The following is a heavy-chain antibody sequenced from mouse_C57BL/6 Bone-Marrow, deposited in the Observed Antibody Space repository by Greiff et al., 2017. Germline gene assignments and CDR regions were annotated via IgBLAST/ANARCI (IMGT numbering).Heavy chain of an antibody. CDR2: IDPSDSYT. J-gene: IGHJ2*01. V-gene: IGHV1-50*01. D-gene: IGHD6-1*01. Sequence: VQLQQPGAELVKPGASVKLSCKASGYTFTSYWMQWVKQRPRQGLEWIGEIDPSDSYTNYNQKFKGKATLTVDTSSSTAYMQLSSLTSEDSAVYYCAMEQLYYFDYWGQGTTLTVSS. CDR1: GYTFTSYW. CDR3: AMEQLYYFDY.